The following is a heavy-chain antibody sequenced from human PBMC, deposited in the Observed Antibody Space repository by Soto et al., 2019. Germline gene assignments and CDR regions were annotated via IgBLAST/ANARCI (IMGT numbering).Heavy chain of an antibody. D-gene: IGHD6-19*01. CDR3: ARDSTGYSSGWYYFDY. V-gene: IGHV6-1*01. CDR1: GDSVSSNSAA. Sequence: KQSQTLSLTCAISGDSVSSNSAAWNWIRQSPSRGLEWLGRTYYRSKWYNDYAVSVKSRITINPDTSKNQFSLQLNSVTPEDTAVYYCARDSTGYSSGWYYFDYWGQGTLVTVSS. CDR2: TYYRSKWYN. J-gene: IGHJ4*02.